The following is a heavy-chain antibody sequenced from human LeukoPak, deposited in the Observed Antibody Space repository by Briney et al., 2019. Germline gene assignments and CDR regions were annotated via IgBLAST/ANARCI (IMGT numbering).Heavy chain of an antibody. J-gene: IGHJ2*01. D-gene: IGHD2-15*01. CDR3: ARDGGMAVVTWYFDL. CDR1: EFTFSNCH. Sequence: GGSLRISCAASEFTFSNCHVKWLRQAPGRGLEWISYISISGDTIYYADSVKGRFTISRDNDKNSVYLQMSSLRDEDTAVYYCARDGGMAVVTWYFDLWGRGTLVTVSS. V-gene: IGHV3-48*02. CDR2: ISISGDTI.